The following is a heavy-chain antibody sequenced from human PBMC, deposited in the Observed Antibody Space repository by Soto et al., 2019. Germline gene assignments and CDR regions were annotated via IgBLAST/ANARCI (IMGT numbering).Heavy chain of an antibody. V-gene: IGHV3-33*01. D-gene: IGHD2-2*02. CDR1: GFTFSSYG. J-gene: IGHJ4*02. CDR3: ARDRRPGYCSSTSCYKGHFIDY. Sequence: PGGSLRLSCAASGFTFSSYGMHWVRQAPGKGLEWVAVIWYDGSNKYYADSVKGRFTISRDNSKNTLYLQMNSLRAEDTAVYYCARDRRPGYCSSTSCYKGHFIDYWGQGTLVTVSS. CDR2: IWYDGSNK.